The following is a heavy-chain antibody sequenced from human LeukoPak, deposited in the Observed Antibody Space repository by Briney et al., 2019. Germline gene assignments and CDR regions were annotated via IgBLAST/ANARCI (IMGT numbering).Heavy chain of an antibody. CDR1: GSCISSYY. J-gene: IGHJ5*02. CDR3: ARSYIAVAVCWFDP. CDR2: IYTSGST. Sequence: SETLSLTCTVSGSCISSYYWSWIRQPAGKGLEWIGRIYTSGSTNYNPSLKSRVTMSVDTSKNQFSLKLSSVTAADTAVYYCARSYIAVAVCWFDPWGQGTLVTVSS. D-gene: IGHD6-19*01. V-gene: IGHV4-4*07.